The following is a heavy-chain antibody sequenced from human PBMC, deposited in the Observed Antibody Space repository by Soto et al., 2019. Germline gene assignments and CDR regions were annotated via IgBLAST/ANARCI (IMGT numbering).Heavy chain of an antibody. J-gene: IGHJ4*02. Sequence: PSETLSLTCAVYCGSFSGYYWSWIRQPPGKGLEWIGEINHSGSTNYNPSLKSRVTISVDTSKNQFSLKLSSVTAADTAVYYCARASSSDIDYWGQGTLVTVSS. CDR2: INHSGST. V-gene: IGHV4-34*01. CDR3: ARASSSDIDY. CDR1: CGSFSGYY. D-gene: IGHD2-2*01.